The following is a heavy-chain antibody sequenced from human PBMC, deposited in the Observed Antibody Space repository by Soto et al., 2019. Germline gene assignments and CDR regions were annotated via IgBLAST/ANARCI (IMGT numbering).Heavy chain of an antibody. D-gene: IGHD3-10*01. V-gene: IGHV1-8*02. J-gene: IGHJ6*02. CDR1: GYTFSDYD. CDR2: MNPNSGNT. Sequence: ASVKVSCKTSGYTFSDYDINWVRQATGQGLEWMGWMNPNSGNTGYAQKFQGRVTMTRNTSISTAYMELSSLRSEDTAVYYCARAHLWFGELNYYGMDVWGQGTTVTVSS. CDR3: ARAHLWFGELNYYGMDV.